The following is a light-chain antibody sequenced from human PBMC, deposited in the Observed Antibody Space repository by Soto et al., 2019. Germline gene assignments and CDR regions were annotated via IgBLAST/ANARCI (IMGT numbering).Light chain of an antibody. CDR1: QSVSSN. CDR2: GAS. CDR3: QQYNNWPPWT. J-gene: IGKJ1*01. Sequence: EIVMTQSPATLSVSPGERATLSCRASQSVSSNLAWYQQKPGQAPRRLIYGASTRATGIPARFSGSGSGKEFTLTISSLQSEDFAVYYCQQYNNWPPWTFGQGTKVELK. V-gene: IGKV3-15*01.